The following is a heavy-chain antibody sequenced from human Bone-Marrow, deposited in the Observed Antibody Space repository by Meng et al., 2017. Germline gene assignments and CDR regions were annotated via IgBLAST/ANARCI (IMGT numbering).Heavy chain of an antibody. CDR1: GFTFSSYS. J-gene: IGHJ6*02. Sequence: GGSLRLSCAASGFTFSSYSMNWVRQAPGKGLEWVANIKQDGSEKYYVDSVKGRFTISRDNAKNSLYLQMNSLRAEDTAVYYCARAPDMFEVLYYYYYGMDVWGQGTTVTVSS. D-gene: IGHD3-10*02. V-gene: IGHV3-7*01. CDR3: ARAPDMFEVLYYYYYGMDV. CDR2: IKQDGSEK.